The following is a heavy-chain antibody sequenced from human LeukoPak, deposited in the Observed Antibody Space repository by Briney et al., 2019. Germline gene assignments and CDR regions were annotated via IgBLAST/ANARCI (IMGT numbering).Heavy chain of an antibody. CDR2: FTTYNTNA. Sequence: GASAKVSCKASGFTFRSYGFNWMRQAPGQGLEWVGWFTTYNTNAYYAQNFQDRVTMTADTTASTAYMELRSLTSDDTAVYFCARGVDYDDRYYFDYWGQGTLVTVSS. V-gene: IGHV1-18*01. J-gene: IGHJ4*02. D-gene: IGHD4-17*01. CDR1: GFTFRSYG. CDR3: ARGVDYDDRYYFDY.